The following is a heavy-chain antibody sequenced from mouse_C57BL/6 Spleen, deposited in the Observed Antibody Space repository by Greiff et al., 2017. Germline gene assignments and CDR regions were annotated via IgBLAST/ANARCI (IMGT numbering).Heavy chain of an antibody. V-gene: IGHV1-18*01. CDR2: INPNNGGT. CDR3: AREGLGRGYFDY. Sequence: EVQLVESGPELVKPGASVKIPCKASGYTFTDYNMDWVKQSHGKSLEWIGDINPNNGGTIYNQKFKGKATLTVDKSSSTAYMELRSLTSEDTAVYYCAREGLGRGYFDYWGQGTTLTVSS. D-gene: IGHD4-1*01. CDR1: GYTFTDYN. J-gene: IGHJ2*01.